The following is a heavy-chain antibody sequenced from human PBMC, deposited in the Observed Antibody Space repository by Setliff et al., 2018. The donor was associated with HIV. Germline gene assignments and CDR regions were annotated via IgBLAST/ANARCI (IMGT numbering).Heavy chain of an antibody. V-gene: IGHV4-39*02. Sequence: SETLSLTCGVSGASISDNTYSWGWVRQPPGQGLEWLGSFYYSGSTYYTPSRKSRVTISVDTSKNHFSLKLRSVTAADTAMYYCVKDSREWDSRDRFDFWGQGTPVTSPQ. J-gene: IGHJ4*02. CDR3: VKDSREWDSRDRFDF. D-gene: IGHD1-26*01. CDR1: GASISDNTYS. CDR2: FYYSGST.